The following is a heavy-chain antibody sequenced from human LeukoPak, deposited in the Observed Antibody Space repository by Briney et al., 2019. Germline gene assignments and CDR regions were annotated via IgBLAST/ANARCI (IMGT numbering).Heavy chain of an antibody. J-gene: IGHJ4*02. Sequence: SCKASGYSFTSYHMHWVRQAPGKGLEWVAVIWYDGSNKYYADSVKGRFTISRDNSKNTLYLQMNSLRAEDTAVYYCARDDGRAVAGTPALDYWGQGTLVTVSS. CDR3: ARDDGRAVAGTPALDY. D-gene: IGHD6-19*01. V-gene: IGHV3-33*01. CDR2: IWYDGSNK. CDR1: GYSFTSYH.